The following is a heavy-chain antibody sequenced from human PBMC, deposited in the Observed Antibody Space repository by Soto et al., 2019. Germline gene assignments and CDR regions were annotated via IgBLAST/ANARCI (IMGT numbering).Heavy chain of an antibody. CDR2: ISSDGINK. V-gene: IGHV3-30*03. CDR1: GFTFSTNG. J-gene: IGHJ4*02. D-gene: IGHD2-15*01. CDR3: AMDLYGGSSRFDY. Sequence: QVQLVESGGGAVQPGRSLRLSCAASGFTFSTNGIHWVRQAPGKGLEWVAVISSDGINKYYADSVKGRSTISRDNSKNTLFLQMNSLRVADTAVYYCAMDLYGGSSRFDYWGQGTLVTVSS.